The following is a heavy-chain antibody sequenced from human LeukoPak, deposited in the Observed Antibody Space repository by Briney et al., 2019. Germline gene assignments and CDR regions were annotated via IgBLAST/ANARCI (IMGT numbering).Heavy chain of an antibody. Sequence: ASVKVSCKASGYTFTSYDINWVRQAPGQGLEWMGWINTNTGNPTYAQGFTGRFVFSLDTSVSTAYLQISSLKAEDTAVYYCARESDYDFWSGYLYYYCGMDVWGQGTTVTVSS. CDR1: GYTFTSYD. CDR3: ARESDYDFWSGYLYYYCGMDV. J-gene: IGHJ6*02. D-gene: IGHD3-3*01. V-gene: IGHV7-4-1*02. CDR2: INTNTGNP.